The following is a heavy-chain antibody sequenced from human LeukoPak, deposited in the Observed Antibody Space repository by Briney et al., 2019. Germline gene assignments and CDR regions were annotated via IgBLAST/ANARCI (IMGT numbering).Heavy chain of an antibody. CDR1: GDSISSYY. Sequence: PSETLSLTCTVSGDSISSYYWSWIRQPAGKGLEWIGRIHSSGSTNYVPSLKSQVTMSVDTSKNQFSLKLTSVTAADTAVYYCARGRRRGISCRSTSCYGGDWFDPWGQGLLVTVSS. CDR2: IHSSGST. D-gene: IGHD2-2*01. V-gene: IGHV4-4*07. CDR3: ARGRRRGISCRSTSCYGGDWFDP. J-gene: IGHJ5*02.